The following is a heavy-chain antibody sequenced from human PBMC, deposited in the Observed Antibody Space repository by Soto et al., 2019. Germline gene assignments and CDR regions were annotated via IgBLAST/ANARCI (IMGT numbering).Heavy chain of an antibody. Sequence: PGGSLRLSCAVSGFTFSSDAMHWVRQAPGKGLEWVAVISYHGSDKYYADSVKGRFTISRDNAKNSLHLQMNSLRAEDTAVYYCARSYGSGSYPYYYYYGMDVWGQGTTVTVSS. V-gene: IGHV3-30-3*01. D-gene: IGHD3-10*01. J-gene: IGHJ6*02. CDR2: ISYHGSDK. CDR3: ARSYGSGSYPYYYYYGMDV. CDR1: GFTFSSDA.